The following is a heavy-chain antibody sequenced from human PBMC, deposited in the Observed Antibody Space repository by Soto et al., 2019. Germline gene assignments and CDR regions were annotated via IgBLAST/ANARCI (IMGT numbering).Heavy chain of an antibody. CDR2: ISGSGGST. D-gene: IGHD3-16*01. J-gene: IGHJ3*02. CDR1: GFTFSSYA. V-gene: IGHV3-23*01. CDR3: AKDGGRGYDAFDI. Sequence: EVQLLESGGGLVQPGGSLRLSCAASGFTFSSYAMSWVLQAPGKGLEWISAISGSGGSTYYADSVKGRFTISRDNSKNTLYLQMSSLRGEDTAVYYCAKDGGRGYDAFDIWGQGTMVTVSS.